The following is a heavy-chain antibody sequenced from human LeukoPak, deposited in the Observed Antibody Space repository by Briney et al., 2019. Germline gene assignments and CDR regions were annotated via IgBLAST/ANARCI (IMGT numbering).Heavy chain of an antibody. J-gene: IGHJ4*02. CDR3: ARRGFGLPCDY. V-gene: IGHV1-69*13. CDR2: IIPIFDTA. CDR1: GGTFSSYA. D-gene: IGHD3/OR15-3a*01. Sequence: ASVKVSCKAFGGTFSSYAISWVRQAPGQGLEWMGGIIPIFDTANYAQKFQGRVTITADESASTAYMELSSLRSEDTAVYYCARRGFGLPCDYWGQGNLVTVSS.